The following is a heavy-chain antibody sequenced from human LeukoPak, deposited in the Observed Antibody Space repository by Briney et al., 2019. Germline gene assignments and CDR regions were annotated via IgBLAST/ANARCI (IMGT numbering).Heavy chain of an antibody. Sequence: GESLKISCKGSGYNFTIYWIGWVRQMPGKGLEWMGIIYPGDSDTRYSPSFQGQVTISADKSINTAYLQWSSLKASDTAMYYCAREYSSSWYGYFDLWGRGTLVTVSS. CDR3: AREYSSSWYGYFDL. J-gene: IGHJ2*01. CDR1: GYNFTIYW. CDR2: IYPGDSDT. D-gene: IGHD6-13*01. V-gene: IGHV5-51*01.